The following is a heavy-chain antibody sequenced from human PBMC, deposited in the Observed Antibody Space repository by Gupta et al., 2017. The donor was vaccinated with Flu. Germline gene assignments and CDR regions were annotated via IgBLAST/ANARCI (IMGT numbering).Heavy chain of an antibody. CDR2: IFSNDDT. CDR1: GFSLTHLRVG. CDR3: ARFEDVYNSVNYYLDS. D-gene: IGHD3-22*01. J-gene: IGHJ4*02. V-gene: IGHV2-26*01. Sequence: QVTLKESGPVLLKPTETLTLTCVVSGFSLTHLRVGVSWIRQPPGKALEWLAHIFSNDDTSYNTSLKSRLTISKDFSKSQVVLTMTNMDPVDTATYFCARFEDVYNSVNYYLDSWGPGTLVTVSS.